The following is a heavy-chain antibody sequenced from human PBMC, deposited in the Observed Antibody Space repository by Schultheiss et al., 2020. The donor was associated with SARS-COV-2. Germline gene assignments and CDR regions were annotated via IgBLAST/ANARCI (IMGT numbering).Heavy chain of an antibody. CDR3: AKGGVGDYFDY. V-gene: IGHV3-23*01. J-gene: IGHJ4*02. Sequence: GGSLRLSCAASGFTFSSYAMSWVRQAPGKGLEWVSALSGSGSSTYYADSVKGRFTISRDNSKNTLYLQMNSLRAEDTAVYYCAKGGVGDYFDYWGQGTLVTVSS. D-gene: IGHD3-10*01. CDR1: GFTFSSYA. CDR2: LSGSGSST.